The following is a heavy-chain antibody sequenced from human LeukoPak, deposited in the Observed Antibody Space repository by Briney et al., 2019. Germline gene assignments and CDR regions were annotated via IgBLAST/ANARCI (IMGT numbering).Heavy chain of an antibody. Sequence: WGTLSLTCTVSGSSISDYYLSWIRQPPGKGLEWVGYIYHSGSTNYNASLKSRVTISVDMSKNQFSLKMNPVTAADTAIYYCARDLHRVDSGDYRATHYYYMEVWGEGTTVTVSS. D-gene: IGHD3-3*01. CDR1: GSSISDYY. V-gene: IGHV4-59*01. CDR3: ARDLHRVDSGDYRATHYYYMEV. J-gene: IGHJ6*03. CDR2: IYHSGST.